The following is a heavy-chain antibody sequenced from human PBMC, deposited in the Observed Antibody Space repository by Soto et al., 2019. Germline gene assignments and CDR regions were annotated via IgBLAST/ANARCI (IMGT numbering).Heavy chain of an antibody. Sequence: SETLSLTCTVSGSSIKNYYWTWIRQPPGKGLECIGYIYDTGSTSYNPTLKSRVTMSVDTSKSQFSLNLNSVTAADTAVYYCARENIIMDAFDFWGQGTMVTVSS. D-gene: IGHD2-8*01. CDR1: GSSIKNYY. CDR3: ARENIIMDAFDF. CDR2: IYDTGST. V-gene: IGHV4-59*01. J-gene: IGHJ3*01.